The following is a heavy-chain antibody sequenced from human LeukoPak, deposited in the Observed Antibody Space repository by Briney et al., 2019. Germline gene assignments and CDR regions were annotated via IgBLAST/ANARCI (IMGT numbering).Heavy chain of an antibody. CDR2: IYYSGST. J-gene: IGHJ6*03. CDR1: GGSISSYY. D-gene: IGHD2-15*01. Sequence: PSETLSLTCTVSGGSISSYYWSWIRQPPGKGLEWIGYIYYSGSTNYNPSLKSRVTISVDTSKNQFSLKLSSVTAADTAVYYCAGVRGAATPVYYYYMDVWGKGTTVTVSS. V-gene: IGHV4-59*01. CDR3: AGVRGAATPVYYYYMDV.